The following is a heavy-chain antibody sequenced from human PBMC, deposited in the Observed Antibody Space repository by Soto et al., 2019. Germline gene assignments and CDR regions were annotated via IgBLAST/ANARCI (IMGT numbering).Heavy chain of an antibody. Sequence: GASVKVSCKASGYTFTSYAMHWVRQAPGQRLEWMGWINAGNGNTKYSQKFQGRVTITRDTSGSTAYMELSSLRSEDTAVYYCASDSEAAADAFDPWGQGTLVTVSS. CDR1: GYTFTSYA. CDR3: ASDSEAAADAFDP. J-gene: IGHJ5*02. V-gene: IGHV1-3*01. CDR2: INAGNGNT. D-gene: IGHD6-13*01.